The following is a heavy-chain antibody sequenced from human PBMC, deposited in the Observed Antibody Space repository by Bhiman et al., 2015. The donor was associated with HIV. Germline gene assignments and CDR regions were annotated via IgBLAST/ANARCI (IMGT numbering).Heavy chain of an antibody. CDR3: AKDQYDDIMYLDL. J-gene: IGHJ2*01. CDR1: GFTFSSYG. Sequence: QVQLVESGGGVVQPGGSLRLSCAASGFTFSSYGMHWVRQAPGKGLEWVAFIRYDGSNNYYADSVKGRFTISRDNSKNTLYLQMNSLRAEDTAVYYCAKDQYDDIMYLDLWGRGTLVTVSS. CDR2: IRYDGSNN. V-gene: IGHV3-30*02. D-gene: IGHD3-22*01.